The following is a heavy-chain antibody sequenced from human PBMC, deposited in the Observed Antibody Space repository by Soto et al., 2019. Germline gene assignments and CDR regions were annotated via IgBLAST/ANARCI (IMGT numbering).Heavy chain of an antibody. Sequence: ASVKVSCKASGYTFSSYSMHSVRQAPGQRLEWTGWINAGNGNTKYSQKFQGRVTITRDTSASTTYMELSSLKSEDTAVYYCARLTDGTIFGVARQWGNYYYYGMDVWGQGTTVTVSS. CDR2: INAGNGNT. CDR1: GYTFSSYS. CDR3: ARLTDGTIFGVARQWGNYYYYGMDV. D-gene: IGHD3-3*01. J-gene: IGHJ6*02. V-gene: IGHV1-3*01.